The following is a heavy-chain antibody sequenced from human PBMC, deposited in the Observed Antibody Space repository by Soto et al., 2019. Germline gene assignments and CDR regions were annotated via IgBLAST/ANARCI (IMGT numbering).Heavy chain of an antibody. D-gene: IGHD3-10*01. CDR3: ARGQQVSTIRGVQGFDY. CDR2: LYSGGTS. Sequence: EVQLVETGGGLIQPGGSLRLSCAASGFSISSNYMTWVLQAPGKGLEWVSLLYSGGTSYYADSVKGRFTISRDNSKNTLFLQMNRLKTEDTAVDYCARGQQVSTIRGVQGFDYWGQGPLVTVSA. CDR1: GFSISSNY. J-gene: IGHJ4*02. V-gene: IGHV3-53*02.